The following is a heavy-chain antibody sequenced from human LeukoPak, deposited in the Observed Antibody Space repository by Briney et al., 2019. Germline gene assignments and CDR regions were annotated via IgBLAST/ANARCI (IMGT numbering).Heavy chain of an antibody. CDR3: ARVSSSWYYFDY. V-gene: IGHV4-59*01. CDR1: GCSISSYY. Sequence: SETLSLTCTVSGCSISSYYRTWIRQPPGKGLEWIGYIYYSGSTNYNPSLKSRVTILVDTSKNQISLKQSSVTAADTAVYYCARVSSSWYYFDYWGQGTLVTVSS. CDR2: IYYSGST. D-gene: IGHD6-13*01. J-gene: IGHJ4*02.